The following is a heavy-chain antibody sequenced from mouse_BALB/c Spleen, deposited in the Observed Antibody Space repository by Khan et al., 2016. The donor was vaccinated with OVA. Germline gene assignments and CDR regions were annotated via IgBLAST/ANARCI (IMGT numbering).Heavy chain of an antibody. V-gene: IGHV14-3*02. J-gene: IGHJ4*01. CDR3: DHSLLLYAMDY. D-gene: IGHD1-2*01. Sequence: IQLVQSGAEFVKPGASVRLSCTASGFNIKDTYIHWVKQRPEQGLEWIGKIDPANGTTNYDPKFKGKAIMTADTSSNTAYLHLSSLTSEDAVVYYCDHSLLLYAMDYWGHGTSVTVSS. CDR1: GFNIKDTY. CDR2: IDPANGTT.